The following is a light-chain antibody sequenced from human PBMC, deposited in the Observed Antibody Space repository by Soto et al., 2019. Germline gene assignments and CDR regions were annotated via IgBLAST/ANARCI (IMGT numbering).Light chain of an antibody. CDR2: EVS. Sequence: QSVLTQPASVSGSPGQSITISCTGTSSDVGGYNYVSWYQQHPGKAPKLMIYEVSNRPSGVSNRFSGSKSGNMASLTISGLQAEDEADYYCSSYTRSSTLDVVFGGGTKLTVL. CDR1: SSDVGGYNY. CDR3: SSYTRSSTLDVV. J-gene: IGLJ2*01. V-gene: IGLV2-14*01.